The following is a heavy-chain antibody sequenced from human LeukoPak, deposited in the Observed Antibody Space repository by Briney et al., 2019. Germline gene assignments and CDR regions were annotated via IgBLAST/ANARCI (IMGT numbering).Heavy chain of an antibody. J-gene: IGHJ3*02. Sequence: ASVKVSCKASGYTFISNDINWVRQATGQGLEWMGWMNPNNGNAGYAQKFQGRVTMTRDTSISTAYMELSSLRSEDTAVYYCVRSGYCYGGTCHSGAFDIWGQGTVVTVSS. V-gene: IGHV1-8*01. D-gene: IGHD2-15*01. CDR2: MNPNNGNA. CDR3: VRSGYCYGGTCHSGAFDI. CDR1: GYTFISND.